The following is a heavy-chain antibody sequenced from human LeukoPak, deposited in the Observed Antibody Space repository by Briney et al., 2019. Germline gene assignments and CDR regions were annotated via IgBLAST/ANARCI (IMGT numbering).Heavy chain of an antibody. D-gene: IGHD4-17*01. CDR3: ARTSNTVTTGASYFDY. CDR2: ISSSSTYM. V-gene: IGHV3-21*01. Sequence: GGSLRLSCAASGFTFSTYSMNWVRQAPGKGLEWVSFISSSSTYMYFADSMKGRFTISRDNAKNSLYLQMNSLRAEDTAVYYCARTSNTVTTGASYFDYWGQGILVTVSS. CDR1: GFTFSTYS. J-gene: IGHJ4*02.